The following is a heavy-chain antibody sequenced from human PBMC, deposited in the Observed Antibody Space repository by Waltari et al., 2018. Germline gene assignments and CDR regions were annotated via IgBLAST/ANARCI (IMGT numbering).Heavy chain of an antibody. CDR2: MNQDGNER. Sequence: EVDLVESGGGLVQPGESLTLSCAASGFTFLSYWMTWVRQALGGGLEWVANMNQDGNERNYVDSVKGRFTISRDNAKNSLYLQMNSLRAEDTAVYYCASHEYDYVWGSYRAWGYFQHWGQGTLVTVSS. CDR3: ASHEYDYVWGSYRAWGYFQH. CDR1: GFTFLSYW. D-gene: IGHD3-16*02. J-gene: IGHJ1*01. V-gene: IGHV3-7*01.